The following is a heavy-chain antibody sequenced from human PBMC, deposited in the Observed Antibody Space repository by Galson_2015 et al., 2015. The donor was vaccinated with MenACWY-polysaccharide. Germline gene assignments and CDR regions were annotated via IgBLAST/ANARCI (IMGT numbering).Heavy chain of an antibody. D-gene: IGHD3-22*01. Sequence: ETLSLTCTVSGGSISSYYWSWIRQPPGKGLEWIGYIYYSGSTNYNPSLKSRVTISADTSKNQFSLKLSSVTAADTAVYYCARVGNMIADAFDIWGQGTMVTVSS. CDR1: GGSISSYY. V-gene: IGHV4-59*01. CDR2: IYYSGST. J-gene: IGHJ3*02. CDR3: ARVGNMIADAFDI.